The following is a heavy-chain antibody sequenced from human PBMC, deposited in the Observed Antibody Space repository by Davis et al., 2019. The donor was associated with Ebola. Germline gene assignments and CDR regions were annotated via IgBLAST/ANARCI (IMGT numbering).Heavy chain of an antibody. D-gene: IGHD3-16*01. V-gene: IGHV4-34*01. Sequence: SETLSLTCTVSGGSISSYYWSWIRQPPGKGLEWIGEINHSGNTKYNPSLRSRVSISVDTSKNQFSLSVTSLTAADTAVYYCARGSDYVWGKDDFWGQGTLVTVSS. J-gene: IGHJ4*02. CDR2: INHSGNT. CDR1: GGSISSYY. CDR3: ARGSDYVWGKDDF.